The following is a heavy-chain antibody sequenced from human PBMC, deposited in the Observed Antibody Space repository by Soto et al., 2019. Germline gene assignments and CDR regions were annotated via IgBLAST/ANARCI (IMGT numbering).Heavy chain of an antibody. D-gene: IGHD3-22*01. V-gene: IGHV4-59*01. CDR3: ERSPYYRNFDY. Sequence: PSETLSLTCTVSGGSISSYYWSWIRQPPGKGLEWIGYIYYSGSTNYNPSLKSRVTISVDTSKNQFSLKLSSVTAADTAVYYCERSPYYRNFDYWGQGTLVTVSS. J-gene: IGHJ4*02. CDR2: IYYSGST. CDR1: GGSISSYY.